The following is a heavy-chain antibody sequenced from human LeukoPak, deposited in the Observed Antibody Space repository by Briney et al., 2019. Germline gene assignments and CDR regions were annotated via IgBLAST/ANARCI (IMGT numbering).Heavy chain of an antibody. CDR3: ARVTTPGP. CDR1: GYSLTSYW. CDR2: IDPSDSYT. V-gene: IGHV5-10-1*01. Sequence: KHGEPLQISCECSGYSLTSYWISWERKVTALGLEWMGRIDPSDSYTNYSPSFQGHVTMSADKSASTAYLQWSSLKASDTAMYYCARVTTPGPWGQGTLVTVSS. D-gene: IGHD1-14*01. J-gene: IGHJ5*02.